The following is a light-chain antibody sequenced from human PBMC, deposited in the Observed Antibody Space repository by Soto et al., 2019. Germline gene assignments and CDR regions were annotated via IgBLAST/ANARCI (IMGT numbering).Light chain of an antibody. J-gene: IGKJ1*01. V-gene: IGKV3-20*01. CDR3: QQYGSSPWA. CDR2: GVS. Sequence: EIVMTQSPATLSVSPRERATLSCRASQSVSSSYLAWYQQKPGQAPRLLIYGVSNRATGIPDRFSGSGSGTDFTLTISRLEPEDVAVYYCQQYGSSPWAFGQGTKVDI. CDR1: QSVSSSY.